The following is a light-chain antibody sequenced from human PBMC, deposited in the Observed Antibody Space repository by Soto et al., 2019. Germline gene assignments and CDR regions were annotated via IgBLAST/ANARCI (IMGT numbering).Light chain of an antibody. Sequence: QSVLTQPASVSGSPGQSISISCTGPSSDVGDYISVSWFQQHPGKAPKLMIYEVSNRPSGVSNRFPGSKSANTASLTISGLQAEDEADYYCTSYTSSTTLYVFGTGTKVTVL. CDR2: EVS. V-gene: IGLV2-14*01. CDR1: SSDVGDYIS. CDR3: TSYTSSTTLYV. J-gene: IGLJ1*01.